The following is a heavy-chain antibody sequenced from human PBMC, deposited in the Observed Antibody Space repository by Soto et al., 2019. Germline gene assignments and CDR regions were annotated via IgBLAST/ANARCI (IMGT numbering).Heavy chain of an antibody. CDR1: GFTFSSYS. CDR2: ISSSSSYI. Sequence: EVQLVESGGGLVKPGGSLRLSCAASGFTFSSYSMNWVRQAPGKGLEWVSSISSSSSYIYYAESVKGRFTISSDNAKNSLELPMNGLRAEDTAGYYCARPSHGSGGTQYGGQGILVTVSS. J-gene: IGHJ1*01. CDR3: ARPSHGSGGTQY. D-gene: IGHD3-10*01. V-gene: IGHV3-21*01.